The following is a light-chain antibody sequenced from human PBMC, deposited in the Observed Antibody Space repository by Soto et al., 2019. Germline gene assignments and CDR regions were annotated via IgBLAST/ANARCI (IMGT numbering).Light chain of an antibody. CDR1: SSDVENYKL. Sequence: QSALNQPASVSGSPGQSVTISCTATSSDVENYKLVSWYQQHPGKAPKLIIYEVTKRPSGVSNRFSGSKSANTASLTISGLQPEDEADYYCCSSVGSYVFGNGTKLTVL. J-gene: IGLJ1*01. CDR3: CSSVGSYV. CDR2: EVT. V-gene: IGLV2-23*02.